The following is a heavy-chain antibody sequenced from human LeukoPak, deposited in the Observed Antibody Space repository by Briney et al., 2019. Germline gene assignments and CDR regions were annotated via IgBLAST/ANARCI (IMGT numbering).Heavy chain of an antibody. D-gene: IGHD5-12*01. CDR2: ISSSSSYI. V-gene: IGHV3-21*01. CDR3: ARGAGTVVAPFDY. Sequence: GGSLRLSCAASGFTFSSYSMNWVRQAPGKGLEWVSSISSSSSYIYYADSVKGRFTISRDNAKNSLYLQMNSLRAEDTAVYYCARGAGTVVAPFDYWGQGTLVTVSS. J-gene: IGHJ4*02. CDR1: GFTFSSYS.